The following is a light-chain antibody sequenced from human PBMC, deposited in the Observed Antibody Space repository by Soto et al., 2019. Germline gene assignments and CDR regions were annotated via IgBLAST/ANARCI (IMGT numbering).Light chain of an antibody. V-gene: IGLV5-45*03. J-gene: IGLJ2*01. CDR2: YKSDSDK. CDR3: MIWHNSAVV. CDR1: SGINVGAYR. Sequence: QAVVTQPSSLSASPGASASLTCTLRSGINVGAYRIYWYQQKPGSPPQYLLRYKSDSDKQQGSGVPSRFSGSKDASANAGILLLSGLQSEDEADYYCMIWHNSAVVFGGGTKLTVL.